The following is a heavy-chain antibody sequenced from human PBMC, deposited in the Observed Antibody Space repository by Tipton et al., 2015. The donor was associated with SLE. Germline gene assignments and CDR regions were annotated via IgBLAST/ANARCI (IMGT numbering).Heavy chain of an antibody. CDR3: ARVIEGISRRYFDD. Sequence: TLSLTCTLSGGSIGSHYWSWIRQPPGKGLEWIGYFYSSGSTNYNPSLKSRVTISIDTSENQFSLKLRSVTAADTAVYYCARVIEGISRRYFDDWGQGTLVTVSS. D-gene: IGHD3-10*01. J-gene: IGHJ4*02. V-gene: IGHV4-59*08. CDR1: GGSIGSHY. CDR2: FYSSGST.